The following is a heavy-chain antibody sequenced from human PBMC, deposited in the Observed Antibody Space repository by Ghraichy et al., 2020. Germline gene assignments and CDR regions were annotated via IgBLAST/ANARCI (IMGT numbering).Heavy chain of an antibody. CDR2: INHSGST. V-gene: IGHV4-34*01. Sequence: SETLSLTCAVYGGSFSGYYWSWIRQPPGKGLEWIGEINHSGSTNYNPSLKSRVTISVDTSKNQFSLKLSSVTAADTAVYYCARGVKGIGGDQYYYGSGSYYKNSYYYYYMDVWGKGTTVTVSS. J-gene: IGHJ6*03. D-gene: IGHD3-10*01. CDR1: GGSFSGYY. CDR3: ARGVKGIGGDQYYYGSGSYYKNSYYYYYMDV.